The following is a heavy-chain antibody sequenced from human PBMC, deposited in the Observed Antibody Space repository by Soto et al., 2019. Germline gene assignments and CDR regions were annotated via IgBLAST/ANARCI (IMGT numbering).Heavy chain of an antibody. J-gene: IGHJ4*02. CDR2: ISGSGGST. CDR3: AKARADYYDSSGYPVDY. Sequence: EVQLLESGGGLVQPGGSLRLSCAASGFTFSSYAMSWLRQAPGKGLEWVSAISGSGGSTYYADSVKGRFTISRDNSKNTLYLQMNSLRAEDTAVHYCAKARADYYDSSGYPVDYWGQGTLVTVSS. V-gene: IGHV3-23*01. CDR1: GFTFSSYA. D-gene: IGHD3-22*01.